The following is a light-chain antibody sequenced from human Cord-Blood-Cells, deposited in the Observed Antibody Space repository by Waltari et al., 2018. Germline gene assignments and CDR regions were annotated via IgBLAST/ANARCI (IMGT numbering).Light chain of an antibody. CDR1: QSISSW. Sequence: DIQMTQSPYTMSASVGDRVTITCRASQSISSWLAWYQQKPGKPPKLLIYDASSLESGVPSRFSGSGSGTEFTLTISSLQPDDFATYYCQQYNSYWTFGQGTKVEIK. V-gene: IGKV1-5*01. J-gene: IGKJ1*01. CDR3: QQYNSYWT. CDR2: DAS.